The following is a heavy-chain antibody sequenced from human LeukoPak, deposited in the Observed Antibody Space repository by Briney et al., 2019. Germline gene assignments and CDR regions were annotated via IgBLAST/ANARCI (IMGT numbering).Heavy chain of an antibody. J-gene: IGHJ4*02. D-gene: IGHD4-17*01. CDR2: VYAGGST. Sequence: PSETLSLTCTVSYGSLSSYYWSWIRQPAGKGLEWIGRVYAGGSTNYNPSLRSRVIMSVDTLKNQFSLKLSSVTAADTAIYYCAREGRTGDYEGYWGPGILVTVFS. V-gene: IGHV4-4*07. CDR1: YGSLSSYY. CDR3: AREGRTGDYEGY.